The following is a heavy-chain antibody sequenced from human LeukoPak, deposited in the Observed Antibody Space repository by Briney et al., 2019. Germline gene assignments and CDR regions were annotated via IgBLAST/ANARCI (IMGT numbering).Heavy chain of an antibody. CDR3: ARGRYTVTTVPLYNWFDP. J-gene: IGHJ5*02. V-gene: IGHV4-34*01. CDR2: INHSGST. Sequence: SETLSLTCAVYGGSFSGYYWSWIRQPPGKGLEWIGGINHSGSTNYNPSLKSRVTISVDTSKNQFSLKLSSVTAADTAVYYCARGRYTVTTVPLYNWFDPWGQGTLVTVSS. CDR1: GGSFSGYY. D-gene: IGHD4-11*01.